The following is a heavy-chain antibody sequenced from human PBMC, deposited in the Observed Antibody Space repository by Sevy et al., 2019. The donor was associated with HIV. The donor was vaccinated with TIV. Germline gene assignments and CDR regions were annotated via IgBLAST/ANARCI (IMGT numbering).Heavy chain of an antibody. V-gene: IGHV3-49*04. D-gene: IGHD1-1*01. CDR2: LKHKAYGGTL. J-gene: IGHJ4*02. Sequence: GGSLRLSCTGSGFTFGDYAMRWVRQAPGKGLEWVAFLKHKAYGGTLDYAASVKGRFSISRDDSKSIAHLQMNDLKTEDTAIYYSTRWKGAQSIFDYWGQGALVTVSS. CDR3: TRWKGAQSIFDY. CDR1: GFTFGDYA.